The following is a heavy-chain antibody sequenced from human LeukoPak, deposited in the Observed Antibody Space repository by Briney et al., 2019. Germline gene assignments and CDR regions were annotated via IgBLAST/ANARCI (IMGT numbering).Heavy chain of an antibody. Sequence: GASVKVSCKASGGTFSSYAIGWVRQAPGQGLEWMGGIIPIFGTANYAQKFQGRVTITTDESTSTAYMELSSLRSEDTAVYYCARGYFWSGSYHKAFDIWGQGTMVTVSS. CDR2: IIPIFGTA. CDR3: ARGYFWSGSYHKAFDI. V-gene: IGHV1-69*05. CDR1: GGTFSSYA. J-gene: IGHJ3*02. D-gene: IGHD1-26*01.